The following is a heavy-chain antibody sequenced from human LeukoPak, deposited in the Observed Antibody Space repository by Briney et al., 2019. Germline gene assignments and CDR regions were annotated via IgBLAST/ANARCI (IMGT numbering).Heavy chain of an antibody. CDR1: GGSFSGYY. D-gene: IGHD3-10*01. V-gene: IGHV4-34*01. J-gene: IGHJ5*02. Sequence: NPSETLSLTCAVYGGSFSGYYWSWIRQPPGKGLEWIGEINHSGSTNYNPSLKSRVTISVDTSKNQFSLRLSSVTAADTAVYYCARDGSGSYYKSWFDPWGQGTLVTVSS. CDR2: INHSGST. CDR3: ARDGSGSYYKSWFDP.